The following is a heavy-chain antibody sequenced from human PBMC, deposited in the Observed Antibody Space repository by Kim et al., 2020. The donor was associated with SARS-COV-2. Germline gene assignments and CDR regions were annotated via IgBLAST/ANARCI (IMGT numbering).Heavy chain of an antibody. CDR2: ISGYSGHT. CDR3: ARDLHPASSFAY. J-gene: IGHJ4*02. Sequence: ASVKVSCKASGYTFTSYGMHWVRQAPGHGLEWMGWISGYSGHTKFAQRFQDRVAMTAETSTSTVYMEVRSLRSDDTALYYCARDLHPASSFAYWGQGTLV. CDR1: GYTFTSYG. V-gene: IGHV1-18*01. D-gene: IGHD3-16*02.